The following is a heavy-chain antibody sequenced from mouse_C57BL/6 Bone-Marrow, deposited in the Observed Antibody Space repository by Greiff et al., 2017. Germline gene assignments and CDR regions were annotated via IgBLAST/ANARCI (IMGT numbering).Heavy chain of an antibody. CDR3: ARVYGSSYWYFDV. CDR2: IYPRDGST. D-gene: IGHD1-1*01. J-gene: IGHJ1*03. V-gene: IGHV1-85*01. CDR1: GYTFTSYD. Sequence: QVQLQQSGPELVKPGASVKLSCKASGYTFTSYDINWVKQRPGQGLEWIGWIYPRDGSTKYNEKFKGKATLTVDTSSSTAYMELHSLTSDDSAVYFCARVYGSSYWYFDVWGKGTTVTVSS.